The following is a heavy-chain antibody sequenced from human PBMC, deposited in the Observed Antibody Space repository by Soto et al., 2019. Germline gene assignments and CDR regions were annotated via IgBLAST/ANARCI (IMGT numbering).Heavy chain of an antibody. Sequence: EVQLVESGGGLVQPGGSLILSCAASGFTFSSYDMYWVRQGTGKGLEWVSGIGATGDTYFADSVKGRFTISRENAKNSFYLQMNSLRAEDTAVYYCARIGYSYGFDYWGQGAPVTVSS. CDR2: IGATGDT. D-gene: IGHD5-18*01. CDR3: ARIGYSYGFDY. CDR1: GFTFSSYD. J-gene: IGHJ4*02. V-gene: IGHV3-13*01.